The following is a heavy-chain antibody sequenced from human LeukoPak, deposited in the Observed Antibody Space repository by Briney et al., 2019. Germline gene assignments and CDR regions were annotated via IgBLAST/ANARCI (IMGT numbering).Heavy chain of an antibody. CDR1: GGTFSSYA. V-gene: IGHV1-69*05. D-gene: IGHD1-14*01. J-gene: IGHJ4*02. Sequence: GASVKVSCKASGGTFSSYAISWVRQAPGQGLEWMGGIIPIFGTANYAQKFQGRVTITTDESTSTAYMELSSLRSEDTAVYYCARDWSEGPEDDYWGQGTLVTVSS. CDR3: ARDWSEGPEDDY. CDR2: IIPIFGTA.